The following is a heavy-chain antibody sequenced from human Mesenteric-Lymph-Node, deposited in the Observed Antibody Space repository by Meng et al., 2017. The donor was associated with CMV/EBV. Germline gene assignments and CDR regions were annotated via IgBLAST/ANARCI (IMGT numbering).Heavy chain of an antibody. V-gene: IGHV3-30*04. CDR2: ISYDGSNK. Sequence: GESLKISCAASGFTFSSYAMHWVRQAPGKGLEWVAVISYDGSNKYYADSVKGRFTISRDNSKNTLYLQMNSLRAEDTAVYYCASTHMRDAFDIWGQGTMVTVSS. CDR1: GFTFSSYA. D-gene: IGHD2-15*01. CDR3: ASTHMRDAFDI. J-gene: IGHJ3*02.